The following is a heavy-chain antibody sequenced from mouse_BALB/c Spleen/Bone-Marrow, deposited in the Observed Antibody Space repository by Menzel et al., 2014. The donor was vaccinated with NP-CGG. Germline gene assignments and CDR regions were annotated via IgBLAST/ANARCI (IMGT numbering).Heavy chain of an antibody. CDR1: GFSLTSYG. Sequence: VQRVESGPGLVSPSQSLSIPCTVSGFSLTSYGVHWVRRPPGKVLEWLGVIWAGGSTNYNSALMSRLSISKDNSKSQVFLKMNSLQTDDTAMYYCARGSYYEGAMDYWGQGTSVTVSS. D-gene: IGHD1-1*01. V-gene: IGHV2-9*02. CDR2: IWAGGST. CDR3: ARGSYYEGAMDY. J-gene: IGHJ4*01.